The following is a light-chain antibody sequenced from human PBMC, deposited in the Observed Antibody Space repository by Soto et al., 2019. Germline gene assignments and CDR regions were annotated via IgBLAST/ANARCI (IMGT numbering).Light chain of an antibody. J-gene: IGLJ1*01. CDR3: GTWDSSLSGGHI. CDR2: END. CDR1: SSSIENNY. V-gene: IGLV1-51*02. Sequence: QPVLTQPPSVSAAPGQKVTISCSGKSSSIENNYVSWYQHLPGTAPKLLIYENDKRPSGIPARFSGSKSGTSPSFIIAGLQTGDEAEYFCGTWDSSLSGGHIFATGTKVTVL.